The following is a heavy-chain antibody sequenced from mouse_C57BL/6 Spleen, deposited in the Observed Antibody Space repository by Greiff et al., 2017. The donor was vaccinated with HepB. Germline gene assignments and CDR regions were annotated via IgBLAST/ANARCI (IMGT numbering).Heavy chain of an antibody. V-gene: IGHV1-55*01. J-gene: IGHJ2*01. CDR1: GYTFTSYW. CDR2: IYPGSGST. D-gene: IGHD1-1*01. CDR3: ARYGDYYGSSYY. Sequence: QVQLQQPGAELVKPGASVKMSCKASGYTFTSYWTTWVKQRPGQGLEWIGDIYPGSGSTNYNEKFKSKATLTVDTSSSTAYMQLSSLTSEDSAVYYCARYGDYYGSSYYWGQGTTLTVSS.